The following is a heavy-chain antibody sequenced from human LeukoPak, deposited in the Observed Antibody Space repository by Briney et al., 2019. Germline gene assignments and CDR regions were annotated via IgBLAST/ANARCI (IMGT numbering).Heavy chain of an antibody. CDR2: INHSGST. V-gene: IGHV4-34*01. D-gene: IGHD6-19*01. CDR3: ASSSGWRPFDY. J-gene: IGHJ4*02. CDR1: GWTISGYY. Sequence: PSETLSLTCAAYGWTISGYYRSWIRQPPGKGLEWIREINHSGSTNYNPSLKSPVTISVETSKNQFSLKLSSVTAADTAVYYCASSSGWRPFDYWGQGTLVTVSS.